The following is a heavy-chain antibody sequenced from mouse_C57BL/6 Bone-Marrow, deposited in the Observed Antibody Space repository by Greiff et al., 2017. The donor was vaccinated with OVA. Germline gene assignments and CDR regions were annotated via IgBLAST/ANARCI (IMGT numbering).Heavy chain of an antibody. J-gene: IGHJ1*03. Sequence: QVQLQQSGAELVRPGASVTLSCKASGYTFTDYEMHWVKQTPVHGLEWIGAIDPGTGGTAYNQKFKGKAILTADKSSSTAYMELHSLTSEDSAVYYCTRSNYYGSSYRYWYFDVWGTGTTVTVSS. CDR2: IDPGTGGT. D-gene: IGHD1-1*01. CDR1: GYTFTDYE. CDR3: TRSNYYGSSYRYWYFDV. V-gene: IGHV1-15*01.